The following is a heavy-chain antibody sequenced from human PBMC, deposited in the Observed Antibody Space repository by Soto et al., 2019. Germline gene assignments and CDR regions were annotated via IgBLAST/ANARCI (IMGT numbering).Heavy chain of an antibody. CDR1: GGSVSSGSYY. Sequence: QVQLQESGPGLVKPSETLSLTCTVSGGSVSSGSYYWSWIRQPPGKGLEWIEYIYYSVSTNYNPSLERRVTISGDTSKTHLSRQLRSVTAADTAVYYCASAGGWYPGVYYYYCMDVWGQGTTVTVSS. D-gene: IGHD6-19*01. CDR3: ASAGGWYPGVYYYYCMDV. V-gene: IGHV4-61*03. J-gene: IGHJ6*02. CDR2: IYYSVST.